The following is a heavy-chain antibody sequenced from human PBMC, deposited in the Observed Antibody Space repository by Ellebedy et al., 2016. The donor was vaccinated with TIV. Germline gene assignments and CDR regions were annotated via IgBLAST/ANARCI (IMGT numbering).Heavy chain of an antibody. CDR1: GFSLSSYW. CDR2: ISSDGSHR. J-gene: IGHJ2*01. Sequence: GGSLRLSXAASGFSLSSYWMHWVRQAPGKGLVWVSHISSDGSHRNYADSVKGRFTISRDNSKNTLYLQMNSLRAEDTAVYYCASSVPAAPWYFDLWGRGTLVTVSS. CDR3: ASSVPAAPWYFDL. V-gene: IGHV3-74*01. D-gene: IGHD2-2*01.